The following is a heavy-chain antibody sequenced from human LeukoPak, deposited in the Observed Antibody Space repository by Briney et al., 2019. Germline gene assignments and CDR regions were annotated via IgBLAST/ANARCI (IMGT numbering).Heavy chain of an antibody. CDR1: GFTFSSYA. D-gene: IGHD3-10*01. V-gene: IGHV3-30*14. J-gene: IGHJ6*02. Sequence: GGSLRLSCAASGFTFSSYAMSWVRQAPGKGLEWVAVISYDGSNKYYADSVKGRFTISRDNSKNTLYLQMNSLRAEDTAVYYCAREDGSGSYPGYYYGMDVWGQGTTVTVSS. CDR3: AREDGSGSYPGYYYGMDV. CDR2: ISYDGSNK.